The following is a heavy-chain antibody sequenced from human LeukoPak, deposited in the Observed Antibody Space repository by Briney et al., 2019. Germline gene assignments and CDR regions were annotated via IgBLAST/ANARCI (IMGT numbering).Heavy chain of an antibody. Sequence: PSETLSLTCTVSGGSISSYYWSWIRQPPGKGLEWIGYIYYSGSTNYNPSLESRVTISIDTSKNQFSLKLSSVTAADTAVYYCASSGYDFWSGVYFDYWGQGTLVTVSS. D-gene: IGHD3-3*01. CDR2: IYYSGST. CDR1: GGSISSYY. J-gene: IGHJ4*02. CDR3: ASSGYDFWSGVYFDY. V-gene: IGHV4-59*01.